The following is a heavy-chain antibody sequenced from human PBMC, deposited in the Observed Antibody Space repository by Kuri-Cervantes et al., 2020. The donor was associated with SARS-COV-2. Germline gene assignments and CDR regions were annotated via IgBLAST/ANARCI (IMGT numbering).Heavy chain of an antibody. Sequence: SVKVSCKASGGTFSSYAVTWVRQAPGRRFEWMGRIIPLFGTTIYAEKFRGRVTITADKSTNTAYMELSSLRSEDTAVYYCAKEDSWIFGVVRIDYWGQGTLVTVSS. CDR1: GGTFSSYA. J-gene: IGHJ4*02. V-gene: IGHV1-69*06. CDR2: IIPLFGTT. D-gene: IGHD3-3*01. CDR3: AKEDSWIFGVVRIDY.